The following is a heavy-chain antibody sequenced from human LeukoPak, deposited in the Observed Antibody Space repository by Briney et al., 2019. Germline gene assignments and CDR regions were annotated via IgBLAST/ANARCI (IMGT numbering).Heavy chain of an antibody. CDR2: IIPIFGTA. V-gene: IGHV1-69*05. J-gene: IGHJ4*02. D-gene: IGHD1-14*01. CDR1: GYTFTSYG. Sequence: SVKVSCKASGYTFTSYGISWVRQAPGQGLEWMGRIIPIFGTANYAQKFQGRVTITTDESTSTAYMELSSLRSEDTAVYYCARGRPGAVIDYWGQGTLVTVSS. CDR3: ARGRPGAVIDY.